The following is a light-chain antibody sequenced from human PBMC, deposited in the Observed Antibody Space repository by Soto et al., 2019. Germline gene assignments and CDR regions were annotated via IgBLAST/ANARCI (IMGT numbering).Light chain of an antibody. CDR1: QSICSW. Sequence: IPLTQSPSTLSASLGDRRTIPCQASQSICSWLAWFKQKPGKAPKLLIYAASTLQRGVPSRFRGSGSGTDFTLTISSLKPEDFATYYCQQFNRYPLTFGGGTKVDIK. CDR2: AAS. J-gene: IGKJ4*01. CDR3: QQFNRYPLT. V-gene: IGKV1-5*01.